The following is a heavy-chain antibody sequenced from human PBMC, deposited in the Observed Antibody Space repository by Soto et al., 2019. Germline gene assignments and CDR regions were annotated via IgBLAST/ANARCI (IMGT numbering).Heavy chain of an antibody. V-gene: IGHV5-51*01. CDR2: IYPGDSAT. D-gene: IGHD1-7*01. CDR3: ARDSKNWNYLDHDAFDI. Sequence: GESLKISCKGSGYSFTSYWIGWVRQMPGKGLEWMGIIYPGDSATRYSPSFQGEVTISADKSISTAYLQRRSLKASDTAMNYCARDSKNWNYLDHDAFDIWGQGTMVTGSS. CDR1: GYSFTSYW. J-gene: IGHJ3*02.